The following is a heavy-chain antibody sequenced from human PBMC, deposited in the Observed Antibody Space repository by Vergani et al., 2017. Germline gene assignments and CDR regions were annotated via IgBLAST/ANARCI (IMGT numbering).Heavy chain of an antibody. J-gene: IGHJ4*02. CDR1: GFTLSNCD. CDR3: AKHFRVWGIDY. CDR2: IKFDGSNQ. D-gene: IGHD3-16*01. V-gene: IGHV3-30*02. Sequence: QVQLVESGGGVVQRGGSLRLSCATSGFTLSNCDMQWIRQGPGKGLEFVAFIKFDGSNQYYADSVKGRFTLSRDFSKNTLYLQMNSLRTDDTATYYCAKHFRVWGIDYWGQGTQVIVSS.